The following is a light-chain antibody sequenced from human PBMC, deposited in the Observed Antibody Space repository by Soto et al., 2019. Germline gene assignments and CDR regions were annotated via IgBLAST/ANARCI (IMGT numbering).Light chain of an antibody. CDR1: QSLRSS. CDR2: DAS. Sequence: ETMMTQSPDTLSVSLGERATLSCRASQSLRSSLAWYQQKPGQAPRLLIYDASTRATGIPARFSGSGSGTDFTLTISRLEPEDFAVYYCQQYGSSPTFGQGTKVDIK. V-gene: IGKV3-20*01. CDR3: QQYGSSPT. J-gene: IGKJ1*01.